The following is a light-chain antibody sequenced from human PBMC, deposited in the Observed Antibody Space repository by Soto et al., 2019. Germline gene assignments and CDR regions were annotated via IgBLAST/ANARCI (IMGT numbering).Light chain of an antibody. CDR1: SSNIGSNY. CDR2: DNY. Sequence: HSVLTQPPSVSAAPGQRVTISYSGSSSNIGSNYVSWYQQLPGTAPKLLIYDNYKRPSGIPDRFSGSTSGTSATLAIAGLQTGDEADYYCDSWDNSLSVVLFGQGTK. J-gene: IGLJ2*01. CDR3: DSWDNSLSVVL. V-gene: IGLV1-51*01.